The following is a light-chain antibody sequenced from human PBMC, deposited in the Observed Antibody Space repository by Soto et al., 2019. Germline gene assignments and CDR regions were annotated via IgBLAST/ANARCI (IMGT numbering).Light chain of an antibody. V-gene: IGLV2-11*01. CDR1: SSDVGDYIY. J-gene: IGLJ2*01. CDR2: DVS. CDR3: CSYAGSYTLV. Sequence: QSALTQPRSVSGSPGQSVTLSCTGTSSDVGDYIYVSWYQQHPGKAPKLMIYDVSKRPSGVPDRFSGSKSGNTASLTISGLQAEDEAEYYCCSYAGSYTLVFGGGTQLTVL.